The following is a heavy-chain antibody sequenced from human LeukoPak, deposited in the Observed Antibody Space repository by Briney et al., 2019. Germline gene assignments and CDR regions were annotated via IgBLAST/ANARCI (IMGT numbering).Heavy chain of an antibody. CDR2: INHRRST. Sequence: SETLSLTCAVYGGSFSGYYWSWIRQPPGKGLEWIGEINHRRSTNYNPSLKSRVTMSVDTSKNQFSLNLSSVTAADTAVYYCARQCSTPYGDFLDYWGQGTLVTVSS. V-gene: IGHV4-34*01. D-gene: IGHD4-17*01. CDR3: ARQCSTPYGDFLDY. CDR1: GGSFSGYY. J-gene: IGHJ4*02.